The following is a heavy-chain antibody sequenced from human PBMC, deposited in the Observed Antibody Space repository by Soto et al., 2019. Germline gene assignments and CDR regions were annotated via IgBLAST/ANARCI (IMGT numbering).Heavy chain of an antibody. V-gene: IGHV4-4*02. J-gene: IGHJ3*02. CDR1: GGSISSSNW. CDR3: ARKKYGSRGAFDI. CDR2: IYHSGST. Sequence: SETLSLTCAVSGGSISSSNWWGWVRQPPGKGLEWIGEIYHSGSTNYNPSLKSQVTISVDKSKNQLYLKLSSVTAADTAVFYYARKKYGSRGAFDIWGQGTMVTVSS. D-gene: IGHD6-13*01.